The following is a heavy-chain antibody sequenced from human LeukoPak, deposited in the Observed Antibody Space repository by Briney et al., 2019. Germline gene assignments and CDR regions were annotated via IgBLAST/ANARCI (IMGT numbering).Heavy chain of an antibody. J-gene: IGHJ4*02. V-gene: IGHV4-59*01. CDR3: ARVKRGGLWFGEYLGFDY. D-gene: IGHD3-10*01. CDR2: IYYSGST. Sequence: SETLSLTCTVSGGSISSYYWSWIRQPPGKGLEWIGYIYYSGSTNYNPPLKSRVTISVDTSKNQFSLKLSSVTAADTAVYYCARVKRGGLWFGEYLGFDYWGQGTLVTVSS. CDR1: GGSISSYY.